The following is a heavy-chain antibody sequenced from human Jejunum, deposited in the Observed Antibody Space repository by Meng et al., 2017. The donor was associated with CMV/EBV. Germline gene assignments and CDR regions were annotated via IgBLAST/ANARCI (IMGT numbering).Heavy chain of an antibody. Sequence: CAAAEFALSVYSMHWVRQAPGKGLVWVSRSNTDGSVTSYADSVKGRFTISRDNAKNTLFLELNSLRAEDTAVYYCTRDSRYAFHIWGQGTMVTVSS. CDR1: EFALSVYS. J-gene: IGHJ3*02. CDR3: TRDSRYAFHI. D-gene: IGHD2/OR15-2a*01. CDR2: SNTDGSVT. V-gene: IGHV3-74*01.